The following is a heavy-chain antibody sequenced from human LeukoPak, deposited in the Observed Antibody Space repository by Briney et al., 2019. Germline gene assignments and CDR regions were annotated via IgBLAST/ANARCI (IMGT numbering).Heavy chain of an antibody. Sequence: SETLSLTCTVSGGSLSSHYWSWIRQPPGKGLEWIGYIYYSGSTNYNPSLKSRVTISVDTSKNQFSLNLTSVTAADTAMYFCARETSGSYYGLDYWGQGTLVTVSS. V-gene: IGHV4-59*11. CDR3: ARETSGSYYGLDY. CDR1: GGSLSSHY. J-gene: IGHJ4*02. D-gene: IGHD1-26*01. CDR2: IYYSGST.